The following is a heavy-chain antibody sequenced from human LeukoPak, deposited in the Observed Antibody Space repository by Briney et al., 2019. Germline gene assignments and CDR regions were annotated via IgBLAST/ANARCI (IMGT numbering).Heavy chain of an antibody. D-gene: IGHD2-2*01. CDR3: ARDRPYCSSTSCTQNENFDY. Sequence: ASVKVSCEASGYTFTSYYMHWVRQAPGQGLEWMGIINPSGGSTSYAQKFQGGVTMTRDTSTSTVYMELSRLRSDDTAVYYCARDRPYCSSTSCTQNENFDYWGQGTLVTVSS. CDR1: GYTFTSYY. J-gene: IGHJ4*02. V-gene: IGHV1-46*01. CDR2: INPSGGST.